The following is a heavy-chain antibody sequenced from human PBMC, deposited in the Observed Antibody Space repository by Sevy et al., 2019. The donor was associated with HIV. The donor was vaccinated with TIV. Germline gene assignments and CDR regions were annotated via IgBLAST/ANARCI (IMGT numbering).Heavy chain of an antibody. CDR2: ISSSGGST. Sequence: GGSLRLSCAASGFTFSSYAMSWVRQAPGKGLEWVSAISSSGGSTYYADSVKGRFSISRDNSNKRVYLQMSSLRGEDTAVYYCAKEDLRGFDPWGQGTLVTVSS. V-gene: IGHV3-23*01. CDR3: AKEDLRGFDP. J-gene: IGHJ5*02. D-gene: IGHD3-10*01. CDR1: GFTFSSYA.